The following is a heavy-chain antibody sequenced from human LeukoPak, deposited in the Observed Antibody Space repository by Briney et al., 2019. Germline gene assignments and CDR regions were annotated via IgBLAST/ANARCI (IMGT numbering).Heavy chain of an antibody. CDR1: GGSISSYY. J-gene: IGHJ3*02. Sequence: PSETLSLTCTVSGGSISSYYWSWIRQPAGKGLEWIGRIYTSGSTNYNPSLKSRVTISVDTSKNQFSLKLSSVTAADTAVYYCARTYYYDSSGYYHDAFDIWGQGTMVAVSS. D-gene: IGHD3-22*01. CDR2: IYTSGST. CDR3: ARTYYYDSSGYYHDAFDI. V-gene: IGHV4-4*07.